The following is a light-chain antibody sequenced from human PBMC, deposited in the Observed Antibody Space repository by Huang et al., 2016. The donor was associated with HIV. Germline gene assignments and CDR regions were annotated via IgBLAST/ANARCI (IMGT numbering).Light chain of an antibody. J-gene: IGKJ1*01. CDR3: QQYDNLPWT. V-gene: IGKV1-33*01. Sequence: DIQMTQSPSSLSASVGDRVTITCQASEDISTYLNWYQQKPGNAPKVLIYAASNLETGGPSRFSGGGSGTDFTFTISSLQPGGIATYYCQQYDNLPWTFGQGTKVEIK. CDR1: EDISTY. CDR2: AAS.